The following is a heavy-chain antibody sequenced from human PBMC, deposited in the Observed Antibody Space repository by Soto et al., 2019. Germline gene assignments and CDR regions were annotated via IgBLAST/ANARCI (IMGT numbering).Heavy chain of an antibody. Sequence: QVQLVESGGGVVQPGRSLRLSCAASGFTFSSYAMHWVRQAPGKGLEWVAVISYDGSNKYYADSVKGRFTISRDNSKNTLYLQMNSLRDEDTAVYYCAREYGYYGFDYWGQGTLVTVSS. D-gene: IGHD3-10*01. V-gene: IGHV3-30-3*01. J-gene: IGHJ4*02. CDR3: AREYGYYGFDY. CDR2: ISYDGSNK. CDR1: GFTFSSYA.